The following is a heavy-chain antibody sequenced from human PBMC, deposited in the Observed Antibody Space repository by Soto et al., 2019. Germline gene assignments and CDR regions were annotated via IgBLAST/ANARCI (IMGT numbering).Heavy chain of an antibody. CDR3: ARHVSGSSASVVYDYYGMDV. D-gene: IGHD6-6*01. CDR1: GYTFTSYY. CDR2: INPSGGST. Sequence: GASVMVSCKASGYTFTSYYMHWVRQAPGQGLEWMGIINPSGGSTSYAQKFQGRVTMTRDTSTSTVYMELSSLRSEDTAVYYCARHVSGSSASVVYDYYGMDVWGQGTTVTVSS. J-gene: IGHJ6*02. V-gene: IGHV1-46*01.